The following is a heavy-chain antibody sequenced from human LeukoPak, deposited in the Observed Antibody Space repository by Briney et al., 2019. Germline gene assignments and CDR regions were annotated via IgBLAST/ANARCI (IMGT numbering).Heavy chain of an antibody. D-gene: IGHD3-9*01. J-gene: IGHJ4*02. V-gene: IGHV4-34*01. CDR2: IKYSGST. CDR1: SGSFSGYY. Sequence: KASETLSLTCAVYSGSFSGYYWSWIRQPPGKGLEWIGEIKYSGSTTYNPSLKSRVTISVDTSKKQFSLKMTSVADADTAVYYCARCGRYFETQWGQGTLVTVSS. CDR3: ARCGRYFETQ.